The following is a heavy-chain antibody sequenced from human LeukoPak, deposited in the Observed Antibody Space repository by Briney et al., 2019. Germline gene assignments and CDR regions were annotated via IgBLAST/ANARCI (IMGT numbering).Heavy chain of an antibody. D-gene: IGHD6-13*01. CDR3: PKDHSSSWYDY. Sequence: GGSLRLSCAASGFTFSSYGMNWGRQAPGKGLEWVAVISYDGSNKYYADSVKGRFTISRDNSKNTLYLQMHSLRAEDTAVDYCPKDHSSSWYDYWGQGTLVTASS. V-gene: IGHV3-30*18. CDR2: ISYDGSNK. J-gene: IGHJ4*02. CDR1: GFTFSSYG.